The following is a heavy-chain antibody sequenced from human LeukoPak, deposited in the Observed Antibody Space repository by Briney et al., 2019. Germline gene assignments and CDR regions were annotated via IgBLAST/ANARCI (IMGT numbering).Heavy chain of an antibody. CDR2: INPSGGST. Sequence: ASVKVSCKASGCTFTSYYMHWVRQAPGQGLEWMGIINPSGGSTSYAQKFQGRVTMTRDMSTSTVYMELSSLRSEDTAVYYCARDLELRTYYYYYMDVCGKGTTVTVSS. V-gene: IGHV1-46*01. CDR1: GCTFTSYY. CDR3: ARDLELRTYYYYYMDV. J-gene: IGHJ6*03. D-gene: IGHD3-3*01.